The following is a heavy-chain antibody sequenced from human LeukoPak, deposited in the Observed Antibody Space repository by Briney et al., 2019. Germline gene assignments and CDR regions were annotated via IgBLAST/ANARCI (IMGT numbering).Heavy chain of an antibody. CDR2: IYYSGST. CDR1: GGSISSYY. J-gene: IGHJ4*02. V-gene: IGHV4-59*12. D-gene: IGHD3-22*01. CDR3: ARGQAEGGYYDSSGYYVNDY. Sequence: KPSETLSLTCTVSGGSISSYYWSWIRQPPGKGLEWIGYIYYSGSTNYNPSLKSRVTISVDTSKNQFSLKLSSVTAADTAVYYCARGQAEGGYYDSSGYYVNDYWGQGTLVTVSS.